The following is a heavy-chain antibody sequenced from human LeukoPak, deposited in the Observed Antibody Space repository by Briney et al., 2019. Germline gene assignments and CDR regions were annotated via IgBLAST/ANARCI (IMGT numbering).Heavy chain of an antibody. Sequence: PSETLSLTCTVSGGSISSYYWSWIRQPPGKGLEWIGYIYYSGSTNYNPSLKSRVTISVDTSKNQFSLKLSSVTAADTAVYYCARGLAVAVHSDYWGQGTLVTVSS. CDR2: IYYSGST. CDR1: GGSISSYY. J-gene: IGHJ4*02. CDR3: ARGLAVAVHSDY. D-gene: IGHD6-19*01. V-gene: IGHV4-59*01.